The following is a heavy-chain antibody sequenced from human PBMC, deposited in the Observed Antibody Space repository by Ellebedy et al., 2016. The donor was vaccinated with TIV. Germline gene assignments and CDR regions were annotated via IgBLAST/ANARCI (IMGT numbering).Heavy chain of an antibody. J-gene: IGHJ5*02. CDR1: GYSFTNYA. V-gene: IGHV1-3*01. CDR2: INARNGNT. Sequence: AASVKVPCKASGYSFTNYAMHRVRHAPAPGLQCMGSINARNGNTKYSQQFQGRVTITRDTSASTAYLELCNLRSEETAVYYCARVNGAFKWFDPWGTGTLVTVST. CDR3: ARVNGAFKWFDP. D-gene: IGHD3-3*02.